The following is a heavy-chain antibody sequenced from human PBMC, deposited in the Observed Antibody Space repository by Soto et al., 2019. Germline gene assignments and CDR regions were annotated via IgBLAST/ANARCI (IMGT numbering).Heavy chain of an antibody. D-gene: IGHD1-26*01. CDR2: ISGSGGST. Sequence: EVQLLESGGGLVQPGGSLRLSCAPSGFTFSTYAMRGVRQAPVKGLEWVSAISGSGGSTYYADSVKGRFTISRDNSKNTLYLQMNSLRAEDTAVYYCARRGSGSYYDYWGQGTLVTVSS. CDR3: ARRGSGSYYDY. J-gene: IGHJ4*02. V-gene: IGHV3-23*01. CDR1: GFTFSTYA.